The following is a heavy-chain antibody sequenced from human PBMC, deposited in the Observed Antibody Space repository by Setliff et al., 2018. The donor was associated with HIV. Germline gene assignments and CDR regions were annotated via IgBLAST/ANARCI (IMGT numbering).Heavy chain of an antibody. CDR3: VKGSNRGYSGYDSLYYYGMDV. V-gene: IGHV3-64D*09. J-gene: IGHJ6*02. D-gene: IGHD5-12*01. Sequence: GGSLRLSCSASGFTFSSYAMHWVRQAPGKGLEYVSAISSNGGSTYYADSVKGRFTISRDNSKNTLYLQMSSLRAEDTAVYYCVKGSNRGYSGYDSLYYYGMDVWGQGTTVTVSS. CDR2: ISSNGGST. CDR1: GFTFSSYA.